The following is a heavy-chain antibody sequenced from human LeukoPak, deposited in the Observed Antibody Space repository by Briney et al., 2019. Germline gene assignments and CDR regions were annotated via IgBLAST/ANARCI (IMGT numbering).Heavy chain of an antibody. D-gene: IGHD3-10*01. CDR2: INPNSGGT. CDR3: AVRGALSHAFDI. CDR1: GYTFTGYY. J-gene: IGHJ3*02. Sequence: ASVKVSCKASGYTFTGYYMHWVRQPPGQGLEWMGRINPNSGGTNYAQKFQGRVTMTRDTSISTAYMELSRLRSDDTAVYYCAVRGALSHAFDIWGQGTMVTVSS. V-gene: IGHV1-2*06.